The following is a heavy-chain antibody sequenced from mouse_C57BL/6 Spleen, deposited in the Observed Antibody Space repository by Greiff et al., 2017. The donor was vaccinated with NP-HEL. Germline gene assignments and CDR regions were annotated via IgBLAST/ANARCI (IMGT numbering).Heavy chain of an antibody. Sequence: EVQLQQSGPGLVKPSQSLSLTCSVTGYSITSGYYWNWIRQFPGNKLEWMGYISYDGSNNYNPSLKNRISITRDTSKNQFFLKLNSVTTEDTATYYCARWLLEVYYFDYWGQGTTLTVSS. J-gene: IGHJ2*01. CDR2: ISYDGSN. CDR1: GYSITSGYY. CDR3: ARWLLEVYYFDY. V-gene: IGHV3-6*01. D-gene: IGHD2-3*01.